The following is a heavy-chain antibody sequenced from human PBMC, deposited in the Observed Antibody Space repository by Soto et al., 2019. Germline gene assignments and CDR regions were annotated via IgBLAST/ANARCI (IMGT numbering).Heavy chain of an antibody. CDR3: AKLDPGVVNTYYYYYGMDV. D-gene: IGHD3-3*01. CDR2: ISGSGGST. CDR1: GFTFSSYA. V-gene: IGHV3-23*01. J-gene: IGHJ6*02. Sequence: GGSLRLSCAASGFTFSSYAMSWVRQAPGKGLEWVSAISGSGGSTYYADSVKGRFTISRDNSKNTLYLQMNSLRAEDTAVYYCAKLDPGVVNTYYYYYGMDVWGQGTTVTVSS.